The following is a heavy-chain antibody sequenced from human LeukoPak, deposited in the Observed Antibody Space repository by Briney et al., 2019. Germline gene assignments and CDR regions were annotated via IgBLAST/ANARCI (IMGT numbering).Heavy chain of an antibody. CDR1: GFTFSNAW. V-gene: IGHV3-15*01. Sequence: GGSLRLSCAASGFTFSNAWMSWVRQAPGKGLEWVGRIKSKTDGWTTDYAAPVKGRFTISRDDSKNTLYLQMTSLNTEDTAVYYCMDLGAEFDYWGQGTLVTVSS. CDR2: IKSKTDGWTT. J-gene: IGHJ4*02. D-gene: IGHD3/OR15-3a*01. CDR3: MDLGAEFDY.